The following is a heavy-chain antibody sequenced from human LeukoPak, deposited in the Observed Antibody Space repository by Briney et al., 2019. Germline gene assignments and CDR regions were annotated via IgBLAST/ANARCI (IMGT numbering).Heavy chain of an antibody. CDR2: ISSSSSYI. CDR1: GFTFSSYS. Sequence: GGSLGLSCAASGFTFSSYSMNWVRQAPGKGLEWVSSISSSSSYIYYADSVKGRFTISRDNAKNSLYLQMNSLRVEDTAVYYCARLRYSSGSGGNYGMDVWGQGTTVTVSS. V-gene: IGHV3-21*01. J-gene: IGHJ6*02. D-gene: IGHD6-19*01. CDR3: ARLRYSSGSGGNYGMDV.